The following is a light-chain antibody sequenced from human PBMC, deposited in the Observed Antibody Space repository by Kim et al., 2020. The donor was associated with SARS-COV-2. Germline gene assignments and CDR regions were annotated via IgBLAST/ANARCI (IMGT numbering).Light chain of an antibody. Sequence: VAPGQTASSTCAGDLLAKESARGFQQKPGQAPVGLIYNHNERPSGIPERFSGSRSGTPATLTISGAQVEDEADYYCYSAADNKGVFGGGTKLDVL. V-gene: IGLV3-27*01. CDR1: LLAKES. CDR3: YSAADNKGV. J-gene: IGLJ3*02. CDR2: NHN.